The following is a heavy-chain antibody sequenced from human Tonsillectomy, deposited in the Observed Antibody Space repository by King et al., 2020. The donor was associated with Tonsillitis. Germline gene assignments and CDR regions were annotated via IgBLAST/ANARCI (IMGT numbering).Heavy chain of an antibody. D-gene: IGHD6-13*01. CDR2: ISPNTGGT. Sequence: AQLVQSGAEVKKPGASVKVSCKASGNTFTGYYMHWVRQAPGQGLEWMGWISPNTGGTNYAQKFQGRVTMTRDTSISTAYMELSRLGSDDTAVYYCARGGTGFGSSSWYDAFDIWGQGTMVTVSS. J-gene: IGHJ3*02. CDR3: ARGGTGFGSSSWYDAFDI. V-gene: IGHV1-2*02. CDR1: GNTFTGYY.